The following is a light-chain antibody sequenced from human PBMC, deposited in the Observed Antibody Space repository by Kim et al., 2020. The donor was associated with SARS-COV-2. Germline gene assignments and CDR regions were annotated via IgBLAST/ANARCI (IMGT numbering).Light chain of an antibody. V-gene: IGKV1-9*01. CDR2: AAS. Sequence: DIQLTQSPSFLSASVGDRVTITCRASQGISSYLAWYQQKPGKAPKLLIYAASTLQSGVPSRFSGSGSGTEFTLTISSLQPEDFATYYCQQLNSYVYTFRQGTKLEI. CDR3: QQLNSYVYT. CDR1: QGISSY. J-gene: IGKJ2*01.